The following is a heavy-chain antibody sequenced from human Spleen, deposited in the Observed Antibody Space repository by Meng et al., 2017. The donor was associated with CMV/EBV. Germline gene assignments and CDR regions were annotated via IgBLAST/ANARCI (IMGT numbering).Heavy chain of an antibody. Sequence: GGSLRLSCAASGFTFSSYGMHWVRQAPGKGLEWVSTISGSGGSTYYADSVKGRFTISRDNSKKTLHLQMNSLRAEDTAVYYCAGDPGETYYYYGMAVWGQGTTVTVSS. J-gene: IGHJ6*02. CDR1: GFTFSSYG. V-gene: IGHV3-23*01. D-gene: IGHD3-10*01. CDR2: ISGSGGST. CDR3: AGDPGETYYYYGMAV.